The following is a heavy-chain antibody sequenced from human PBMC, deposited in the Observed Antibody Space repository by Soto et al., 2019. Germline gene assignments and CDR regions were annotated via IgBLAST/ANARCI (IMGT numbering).Heavy chain of an antibody. Sequence: QLLEYGGHLVQPGGSLRLSCAASGFTFSSYAMSWVRQAPGKGLEWVSSVSAGGDMTYYSDSVKGRFTISRDNSNNALFLQMNSLRIEDTALYYCARGDRGGSGSPASYYYSGLDVWGQGTTVTVS. J-gene: IGHJ6*02. D-gene: IGHD3-10*01. CDR1: GFTFSSYA. CDR2: VSAGGDMT. CDR3: ARGDRGGSGSPASYYYSGLDV. V-gene: IGHV3-23*01.